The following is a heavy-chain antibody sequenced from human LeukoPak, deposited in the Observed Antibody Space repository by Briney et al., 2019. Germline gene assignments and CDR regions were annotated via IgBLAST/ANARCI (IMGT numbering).Heavy chain of an antibody. CDR2: IKPDGSEK. V-gene: IGHV3-7*01. Sequence: PGGSLRLSCAASGVTLGNYWVSWVRQAPGKGLEWVANIKPDGSEKYYVDSVKGRFTISRDNARNSLYLQMNSLRVEDTAVYYCARDRWLDYWGQGTLVTASS. CDR1: GVTLGNYW. D-gene: IGHD6-19*01. J-gene: IGHJ4*02. CDR3: ARDRWLDY.